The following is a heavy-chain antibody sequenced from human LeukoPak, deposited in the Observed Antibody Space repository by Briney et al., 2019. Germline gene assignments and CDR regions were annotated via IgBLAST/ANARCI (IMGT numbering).Heavy chain of an antibody. D-gene: IGHD3-10*01. Sequence: SVKVSCKASGYTFSSYGISWVRQAPGQGLEWMGGIIPIFGTANYVQKFQGRVTITADESTSTAYMELSSLRSEDTAVYYCAINTVRGVIITDYWGQGTLVTVSS. CDR3: AINTVRGVIITDY. V-gene: IGHV1-69*13. CDR2: IIPIFGTA. CDR1: GYTFSSYG. J-gene: IGHJ4*02.